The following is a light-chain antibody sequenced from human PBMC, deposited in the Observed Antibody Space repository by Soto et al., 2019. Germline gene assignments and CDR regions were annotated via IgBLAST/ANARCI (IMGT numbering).Light chain of an antibody. CDR1: SSNIGAGYD. Sequence: QSVLTQPPSVSGAPGQRVTISCTGSSSNIGAGYDVLWYQQLPGTAPKLLIYGNSNRPSGVPDRFSGSKSGTSASLAITGLQAEDEADYYCQSYDSSLRGPYVFGTGTKVTVL. V-gene: IGLV1-40*01. CDR3: QSYDSSLRGPYV. CDR2: GNS. J-gene: IGLJ1*01.